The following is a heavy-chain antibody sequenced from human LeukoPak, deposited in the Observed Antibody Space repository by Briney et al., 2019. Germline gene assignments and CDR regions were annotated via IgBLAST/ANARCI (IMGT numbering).Heavy chain of an antibody. J-gene: IGHJ6*03. CDR2: INHSGST. Sequence: PSETPSLTCAVYGGSFSGYYWSWLRQPPGKGLEWIGEINHSGSTNYNPSLKSRVTISVDTSKNQFSLKLSSVTAADTAVYYCARVGVGYYYYMDVWGKGTTVTVSS. CDR3: ARVGVGYYYYMDV. CDR1: GGSFSGYY. V-gene: IGHV4-34*01. D-gene: IGHD2-2*01.